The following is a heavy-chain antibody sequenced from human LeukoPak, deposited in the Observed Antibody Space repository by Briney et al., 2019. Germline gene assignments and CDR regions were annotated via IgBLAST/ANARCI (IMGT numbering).Heavy chain of an antibody. J-gene: IGHJ4*02. V-gene: IGHV3-48*03. Sequence: GGSLRLSGAASGFTLSRYEMNWVGQAPGKGLEWVSYISSSGSTIYYADSVKGRFTISRDNAKNSLYLQMNSLGAEDTAVYYCASERDILTGFDYWGQGTLVTVSS. D-gene: IGHD3-9*01. CDR1: GFTLSRYE. CDR3: ASERDILTGFDY. CDR2: ISSSGSTI.